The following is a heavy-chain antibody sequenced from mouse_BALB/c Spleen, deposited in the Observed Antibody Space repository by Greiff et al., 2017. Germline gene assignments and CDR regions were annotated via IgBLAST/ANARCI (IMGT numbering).Heavy chain of an antibody. D-gene: IGHD3-1*01. CDR3: AREGNSASYGAY. V-gene: IGHV1-54*01. Sequence: QVQLQQSGAELVRPGTSVKVSCKASGYAFTNYLIEWVKQRPGQGLEWIGVINPGSGGTNYNEKFKGKATLTADKSSSTAYMQLSSLTSDDSAVYFCAREGNSASYGAYWGQGTLVTVSA. CDR1: GYAFTNYL. CDR2: INPGSGGT. J-gene: IGHJ3*01.